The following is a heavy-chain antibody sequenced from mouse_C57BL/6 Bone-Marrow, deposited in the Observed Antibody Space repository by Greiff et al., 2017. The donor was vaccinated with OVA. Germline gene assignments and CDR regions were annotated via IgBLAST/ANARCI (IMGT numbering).Heavy chain of an antibody. D-gene: IGHD1-1*01. Sequence: QVQLQQSGAELVKPGASVKLSCKASGYTFTSYWMQWVKQRPGQGLEWIGEIDPSDSYTNYNQKFKGKATLTVDTSSSTAYMQLSSLTSEDSAVYYCAREFIRGFAYWGQGTLVTVSA. CDR1: GYTFTSYW. J-gene: IGHJ3*01. V-gene: IGHV1-50*01. CDR2: IDPSDSYT. CDR3: AREFIRGFAY.